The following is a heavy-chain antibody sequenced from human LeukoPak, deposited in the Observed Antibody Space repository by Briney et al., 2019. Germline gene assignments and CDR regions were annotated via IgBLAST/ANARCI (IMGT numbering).Heavy chain of an antibody. D-gene: IGHD6-13*01. CDR3: AKVRQQLTLDGMDV. V-gene: IGHV3-23*01. CDR1: GFTFSSYA. J-gene: IGHJ6*02. Sequence: GGSLRLSCAASGFTFSSYAMSWVRQAPGEGLEWVSAISGSGGSTYYADSVKGRFTISRDNSKNTLYLQMNSLRAEDTAVYYCAKVRQQLTLDGMDVWGQGTTVTVSS. CDR2: ISGSGGST.